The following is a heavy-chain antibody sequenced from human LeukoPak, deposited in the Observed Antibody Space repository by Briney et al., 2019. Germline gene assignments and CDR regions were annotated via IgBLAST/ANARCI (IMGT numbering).Heavy chain of an antibody. CDR2: INPNSGGT. V-gene: IGHV1-2*02. J-gene: IGHJ4*02. CDR1: GYTFTGYY. D-gene: IGHD4-23*01. CDR3: ARVPTDYGGNAGSLDFDY. Sequence: ASVKVSCKASGYTFTGYYMHWVRQAPGQGLEWMGWINPNSGGTNYAQKFQGRVTMTRDTSISTAYMELSRLRSDDTAVYYCARVPTDYGGNAGSLDFDYWGQGTLVTVSS.